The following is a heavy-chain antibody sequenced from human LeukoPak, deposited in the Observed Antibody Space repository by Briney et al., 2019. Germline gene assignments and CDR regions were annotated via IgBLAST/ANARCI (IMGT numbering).Heavy chain of an antibody. CDR3: ARDIRGYDSSGNNWFDP. V-gene: IGHV3-74*01. CDR1: GFTFSSYW. J-gene: IGHJ5*02. CDR2: INSDGSST. D-gene: IGHD3-22*01. Sequence: PGGSLRLSCAASGFTFSSYWMHWVRQAPGKGLVWVSRINSDGSSTSYADSVMGRFTISRDNAKNTLYLQMNSLRAEDTAVYYCARDIRGYDSSGNNWFDPWGQGTLVTVSS.